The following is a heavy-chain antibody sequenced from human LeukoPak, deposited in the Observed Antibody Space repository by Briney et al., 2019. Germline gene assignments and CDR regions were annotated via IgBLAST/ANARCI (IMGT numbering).Heavy chain of an antibody. CDR2: VHHSGST. CDR3: ARAYYYDSSGYYLGLDY. Sequence: SETLSLTCGVSGASINNDNYWSWVRQPPGKGLEWIGEVHHSGSTNYNPSLKSRITISVDTSKNQFSLKLSSVTAADTAVYYCARAYYYDSSGYYLGLDYWGQGTLVTVSS. CDR1: GASINNDNY. V-gene: IGHV4-4*02. D-gene: IGHD3-22*01. J-gene: IGHJ4*02.